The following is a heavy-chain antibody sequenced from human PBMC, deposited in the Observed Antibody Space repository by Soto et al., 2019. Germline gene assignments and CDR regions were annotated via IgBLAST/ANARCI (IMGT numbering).Heavy chain of an antibody. J-gene: IGHJ6*02. Sequence: QVQLVQSGAEVKNPGASVKVSCKASGYRFTSYGIGWVRQAPGQGLEWMGWINAYTGNTNYAQNLQGRVTLTTDTSTSTAYMELRSLRSNDTAVYYCAMVDVYVTPSPQDVWGQGTTVTVSS. CDR2: INAYTGNT. V-gene: IGHV1-18*01. CDR3: AMVDVYVTPSPQDV. D-gene: IGHD3-16*01. CDR1: GYRFTSYG.